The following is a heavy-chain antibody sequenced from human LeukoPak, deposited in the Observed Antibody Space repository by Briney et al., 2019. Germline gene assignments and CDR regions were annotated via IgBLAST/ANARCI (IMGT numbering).Heavy chain of an antibody. CDR2: INPNSGGT. D-gene: IGHD3-22*01. J-gene: IGHJ5*02. V-gene: IGHV1-2*02. Sequence: ASVKVSCKASGYTFTGYYMHWVRQPPGQGLEWMGWINPNSGGTNYAQKFQGRVTMTRDTSISTAYMELSRLRSDDTAVYYCARRGYYYDSSGSPMNWFDPWGQGTLVTVSS. CDR3: ARRGYYYDSSGSPMNWFDP. CDR1: GYTFTGYY.